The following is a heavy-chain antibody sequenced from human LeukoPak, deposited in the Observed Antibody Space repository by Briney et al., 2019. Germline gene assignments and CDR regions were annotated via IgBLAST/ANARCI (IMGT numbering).Heavy chain of an antibody. Sequence: ASVKVSCKASGYTFTSYDINWVQQATGQGLEWMGWMNPNSGNTGYAQKFQGRVTMTRNTSISTAYMELSSLRSEDTAVYYCARANIVVVPAAEMYYYYYYMDVWGKGTTVTVSS. D-gene: IGHD2-2*01. V-gene: IGHV1-8*01. CDR1: GYTFTSYD. CDR3: ARANIVVVPAAEMYYYYYYMDV. CDR2: MNPNSGNT. J-gene: IGHJ6*03.